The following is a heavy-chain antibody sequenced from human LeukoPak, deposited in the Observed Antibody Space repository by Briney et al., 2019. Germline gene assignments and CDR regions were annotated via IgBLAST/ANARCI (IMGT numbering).Heavy chain of an antibody. J-gene: IGHJ4*02. CDR2: ISHDGSNK. Sequence: HPGGSLRLSCAASGFTFSSYAMRWVRQAPGKGLEWVAVISHDGSNKYYADSVKGRFTISRDNSKNTLYLQMNSLRAEDTAVYYCARDRDSSSWYDYWGQGTLVTVSS. CDR1: GFTFSSYA. D-gene: IGHD6-13*01. CDR3: ARDRDSSSWYDY. V-gene: IGHV3-30-3*01.